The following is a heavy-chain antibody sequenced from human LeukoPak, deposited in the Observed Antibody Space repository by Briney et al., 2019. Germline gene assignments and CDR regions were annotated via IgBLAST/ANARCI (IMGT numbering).Heavy chain of an antibody. V-gene: IGHV1-2*02. J-gene: IGHJ5*02. D-gene: IGHD3-16*01. CDR2: INPNSGGT. Sequence: GGSVRVSCKASGYTFTGYYMHWVRQAPGQGLEWMAWINPNSGGTNYAQTFQGRVTMTRDTSISTRYMEMSRLRSDDTAVYYCARGEYGWGLDRWGQGTLVTVSS. CDR1: GYTFTGYY. CDR3: ARGEYGWGLDR.